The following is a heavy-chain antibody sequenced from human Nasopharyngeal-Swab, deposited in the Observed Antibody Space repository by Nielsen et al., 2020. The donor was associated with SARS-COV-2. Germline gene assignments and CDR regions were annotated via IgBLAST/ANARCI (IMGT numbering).Heavy chain of an antibody. CDR2: ISSSSSYT. D-gene: IGHD4-17*01. J-gene: IGHJ6*02. CDR3: ASEGTVTSYYYYGMDV. Sequence: WIRQSPEQALEWVSYISSSSSYTNYADSVKGRFTISRDNAKNSLYLQMNSLRAEDTAVYYCASEGTVTSYYYYGMDVWGQGTTVTVSS. V-gene: IGHV3-11*06.